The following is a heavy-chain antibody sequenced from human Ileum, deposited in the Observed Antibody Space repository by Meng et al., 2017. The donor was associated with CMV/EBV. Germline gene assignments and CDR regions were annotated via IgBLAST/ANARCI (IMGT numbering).Heavy chain of an antibody. CDR2: LSRGGSK. D-gene: IGHD3-22*01. J-gene: IGHJ4*02. V-gene: IGHV3-53*01. CDR1: PFRVINHY. CDR3: ARGGGSSGYYYLN. Sequence: CAPSPFRVINHYKLWVRQPPGKGLSWLSVLSRGGSKYDADSVKVRFTISRDNPKNNLYLQMNSLRAEDTAVYYCARGGGSSGYYYLNWGQGTLVTVSS.